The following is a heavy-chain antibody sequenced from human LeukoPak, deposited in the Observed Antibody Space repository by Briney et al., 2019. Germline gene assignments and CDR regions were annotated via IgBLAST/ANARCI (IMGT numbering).Heavy chain of an antibody. D-gene: IGHD6-19*01. Sequence: PGGSLRLSCAASGFTFSTYDMHWVRHARGKGLEWVSAIGPAGDTYYPGSVKGRFTISRENAKNSLYLQMNGLRAGDTAVYYCARGLYSSGPPGYWGQGTLVTVSS. CDR1: GFTFSTYD. CDR3: ARGLYSSGPPGY. V-gene: IGHV3-13*01. CDR2: IGPAGDT. J-gene: IGHJ4*02.